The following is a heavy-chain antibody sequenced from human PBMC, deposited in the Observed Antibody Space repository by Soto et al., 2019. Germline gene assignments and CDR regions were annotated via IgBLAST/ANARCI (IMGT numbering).Heavy chain of an antibody. CDR3: AKDWGPVVVAATYFDY. Sequence: GGSLRLSCAASGFTFSSYAMSWVRQAPGKGLEWVSAISGSGGSTYYADSVKGRFTISRDNSKNTLYLQINSLRAEDTAVYYCAKDWGPVVVAATYFDYWGQGTLVTVSS. J-gene: IGHJ4*02. D-gene: IGHD2-15*01. CDR1: GFTFSSYA. V-gene: IGHV3-23*01. CDR2: ISGSGGST.